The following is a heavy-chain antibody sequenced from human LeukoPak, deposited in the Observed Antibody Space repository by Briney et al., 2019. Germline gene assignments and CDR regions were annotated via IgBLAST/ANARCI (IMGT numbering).Heavy chain of an antibody. CDR3: AKDFTANYDFWSGYPH. Sequence: GGSLRLSCAASGFTFSNYAMSWVRQAPGKGLDWVSVISGSGGNTYYADSVKGRFTISRDNSKNTLYLQMNSLRAEDTAVYYCAKDFTANYDFWSGYPHWGQGTLGTVSS. CDR2: ISGSGGNT. D-gene: IGHD3-3*01. V-gene: IGHV3-23*01. J-gene: IGHJ4*02. CDR1: GFTFSNYA.